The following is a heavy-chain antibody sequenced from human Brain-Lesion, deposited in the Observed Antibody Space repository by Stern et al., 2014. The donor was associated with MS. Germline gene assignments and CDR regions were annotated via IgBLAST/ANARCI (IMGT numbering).Heavy chain of an antibody. V-gene: IGHV4-61*02. D-gene: IGHD5-18*01. CDR1: GGSVGSGGYD. CDR3: ARDKEDTNMAFRYFDN. Sequence: QLQLQESGPGLVKPSQTLSLTCTVSGGSVGSGGYDWSWIRQPAGKGLEWIGRIYTPGSTYYNPPLQSRVSISIDPSKNQFSLKLPSVTAADTAVYYCARDKEDTNMAFRYFDNWGQGTLVTVSS. CDR2: IYTPGST. J-gene: IGHJ4*02.